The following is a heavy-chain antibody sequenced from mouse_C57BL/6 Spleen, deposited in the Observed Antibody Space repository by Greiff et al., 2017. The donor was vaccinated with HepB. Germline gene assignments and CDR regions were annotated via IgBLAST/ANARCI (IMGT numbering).Heavy chain of an antibody. D-gene: IGHD1-1*02. Sequence: DVKLVESGGGLVQSGRSLRLSCATSGFTFRDFYMEWVRHAPGTGLEWIAASRNKANDYTTAYSASVKGRFIVSRDTSQSILYLQMNALRAEDTAIYYCARDAGGDFDYWGQGTTLTVSS. J-gene: IGHJ2*01. CDR1: GFTFRDFY. CDR2: SRNKANDYTT. CDR3: ARDAGGDFDY. V-gene: IGHV7-1*01.